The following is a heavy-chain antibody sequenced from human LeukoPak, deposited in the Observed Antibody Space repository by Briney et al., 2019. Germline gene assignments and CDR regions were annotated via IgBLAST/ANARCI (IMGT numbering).Heavy chain of an antibody. CDR3: ARDQSRGGSYYFYFDY. J-gene: IGHJ4*02. Sequence: GGSLRLSCAASGFTFSSYSMNWVRQAPGKGLEWVSSISSSSSYIYYADSVKGRFTISRDNAKNSLYLRMNSLRAEDTAVYYCARDQSRGGSYYFYFDYWGQGTLVTVSS. CDR1: GFTFSSYS. V-gene: IGHV3-21*01. CDR2: ISSSSSYI. D-gene: IGHD1-26*01.